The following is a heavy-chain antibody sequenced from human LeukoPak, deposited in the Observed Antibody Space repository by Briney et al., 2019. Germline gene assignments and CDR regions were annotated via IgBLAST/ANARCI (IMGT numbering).Heavy chain of an antibody. J-gene: IGHJ3*02. CDR1: GFTFSSYV. V-gene: IGHV3-23*01. CDR2: ISGSGGST. D-gene: IGHD2-2*02. CDR3: AKDCRDIVVVPAAIRFRNDAFDI. Sequence: GGSLRLSCAASGFTFSSYVMSWVRQAPGKGLEWVSAISGSGGSTYYADSVKGRFTISRDNSKNTLYLQMNSLRAEDTAVYYCAKDCRDIVVVPAAIRFRNDAFDIWGQGTMVTVSS.